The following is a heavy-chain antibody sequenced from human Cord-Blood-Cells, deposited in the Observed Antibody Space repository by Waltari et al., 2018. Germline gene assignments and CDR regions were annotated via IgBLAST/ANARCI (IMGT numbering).Heavy chain of an antibody. CDR3: ARHFLLGEYSSSSEYFQH. CDR1: GGSISSSSYY. D-gene: IGHD6-6*01. Sequence: QLQLQESGPGLVKPSETLSLTCTVSGGSISSSSYYWGWIRQPPGKGLEWIGSNYYSGSTYYNPSLKSRVTISVDTSKNQFSLRLCSVTAADTAVYYCARHFLLGEYSSSSEYFQHWGQGTLVTVSS. J-gene: IGHJ1*01. V-gene: IGHV4-39*01. CDR2: NYYSGST.